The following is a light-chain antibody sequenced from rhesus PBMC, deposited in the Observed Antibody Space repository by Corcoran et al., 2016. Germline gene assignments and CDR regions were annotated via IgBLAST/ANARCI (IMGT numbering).Light chain of an antibody. CDR2: QAS. Sequence: DIVLTQSPASLAVSPGQRATITCRASESVTLFGINLIHWYQQKPGQPPKLLIHQASNKDTGVPARFSGSGSGTDLTLTIDPVEADEGADYYCLQSKNSPRTFGQGTKVEIK. CDR3: LQSKNSPRT. J-gene: IGKJ1*01. CDR1: ESVTLFGINL. V-gene: IGKV7-13*01.